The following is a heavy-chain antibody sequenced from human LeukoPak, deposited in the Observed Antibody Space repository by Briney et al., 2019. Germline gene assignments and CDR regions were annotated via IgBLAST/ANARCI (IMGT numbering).Heavy chain of an antibody. V-gene: IGHV4-59*01. CDR1: GGSISSYY. J-gene: IGHJ4*02. CDR3: ARDRLTYYFDY. Sequence: SETLSLTCTVSGGSISSYYWSWIRQPPGKGLEWIGYIYYSGSTNYNPSLKSRVTISVDASKNQFSLKLSSVTAADTAVYYCARDRLTYYFDYWGQGTLVTVSS. CDR2: IYYSGST. D-gene: IGHD3-16*01.